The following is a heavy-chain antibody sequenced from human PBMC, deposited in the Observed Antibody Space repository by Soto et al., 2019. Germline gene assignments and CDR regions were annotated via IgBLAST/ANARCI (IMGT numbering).Heavy chain of an antibody. CDR2: ISGSGGST. V-gene: IGHV3-23*01. CDR1: GFTFSSYA. Sequence: VQLLESGGGLVQPGGSLRLSCAASGFTFSSYAMSWVRQAPGKGLEWVSAISGSGGSTYYADSVKGRFTISRDNSKNTLYLQMNSLRAEDTAVYYCAKGLSSVVPAAIGAFDIWGQGTMVTVSS. D-gene: IGHD2-2*01. J-gene: IGHJ3*02. CDR3: AKGLSSVVPAAIGAFDI.